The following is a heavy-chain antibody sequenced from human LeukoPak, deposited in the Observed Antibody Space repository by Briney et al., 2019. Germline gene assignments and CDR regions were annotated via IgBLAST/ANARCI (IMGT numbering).Heavy chain of an antibody. D-gene: IGHD3-9*01. CDR3: ARGAYDILTGYYLPVWYDY. J-gene: IGHJ4*02. CDR2: ISSSGSTI. V-gene: IGHV3-48*03. Sequence: GGSLRLSCAASGFTFSSYEMNWVRQAPGKGLEWVSYISSSGSTIYYADSVKGRFTISRDNAKNSLYLQMNSLRAEDTAVYYCARGAYDILTGYYLPVWYDYWGQGTLVTVSS. CDR1: GFTFSSYE.